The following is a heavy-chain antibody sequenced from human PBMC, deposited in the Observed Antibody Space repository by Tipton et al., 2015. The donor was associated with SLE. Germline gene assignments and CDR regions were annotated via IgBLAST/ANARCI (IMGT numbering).Heavy chain of an antibody. J-gene: IGHJ4*02. D-gene: IGHD4-23*01. V-gene: IGHV4-39*07. CDR2: IFQSGRT. Sequence: TLSLTCSVSGGSISNSSYYWGWIRQPPGRGLEWIGNIFQSGRTYYNPSLKTRVAISLDSSKNQFSLTLRSVTAADTAVYYCATDGGAGGNADNWGQGTLVTVSS. CDR1: GGSISNSSYY. CDR3: ATDGGAGGNADN.